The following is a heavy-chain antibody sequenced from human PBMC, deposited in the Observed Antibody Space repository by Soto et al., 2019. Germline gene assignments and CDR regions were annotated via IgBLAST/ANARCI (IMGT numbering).Heavy chain of an antibody. J-gene: IGHJ4*02. D-gene: IGHD3-10*01. V-gene: IGHV3-23*01. CDR2: ISGGGDTT. Sequence: EVQLLESGGGLVQPGGSLRLSCAASGFTFNNYAMTWVRQAPGKGLEWVSAISGGGDTTSYADSVKGRFTVSRDGSKNTLDLQMSSLRPEDTALYYCAKGRGGSGSLTPRVDFWGQGTLVTVSS. CDR3: AKGRGGSGSLTPRVDF. CDR1: GFTFNNYA.